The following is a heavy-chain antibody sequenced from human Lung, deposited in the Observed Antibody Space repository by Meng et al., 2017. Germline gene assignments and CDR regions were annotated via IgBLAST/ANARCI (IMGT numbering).Heavy chain of an antibody. V-gene: IGHV4-34*01. J-gene: IGHJ4*02. D-gene: IGHD4-11*01. CDR2: INHSGST. CDR1: GGSFSDYY. CDR3: ARGPTTMAHDFDC. Sequence: QVLQQQWGAVLLKPSDTLSRACVVSGGSFSDYYWSWIRQPPGKGLEWIGEINHSGSTNYNPSLESRATISVDTSQNNLSLKLSSVTAADSAVYYCARGPTTMAHDFDCWGQGTLVTVSS.